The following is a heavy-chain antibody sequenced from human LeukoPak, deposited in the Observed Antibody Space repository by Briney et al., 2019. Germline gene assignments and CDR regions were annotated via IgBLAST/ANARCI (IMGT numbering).Heavy chain of an antibody. V-gene: IGHV4-4*02. CDR2: IFHSGST. D-gene: IGHD6-19*01. J-gene: IGHJ4*02. Sequence: GSLRLSCAASGFTFSSYAMSWVRQAPGKGLEWIGEIFHSGSTNYNPSLKSRVTISVDKSKNQFSLKLNSVTAADTAVYYCARSGWHFDYWGQGTLVTVSS. CDR3: ARSGWHFDY. CDR1: GFTFSSYAM.